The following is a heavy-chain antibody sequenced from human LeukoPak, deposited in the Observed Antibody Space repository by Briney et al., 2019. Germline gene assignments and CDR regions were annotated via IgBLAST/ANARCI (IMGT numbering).Heavy chain of an antibody. Sequence: ASVKVSCKASGYTFTSYYMHWVRQAPGQGLEWMGIINPSGGSTSYAQKFQGRVTMTRDTSTSTVYMELSSLRSEDTAVYYCARGRITMIVVVTPPGDYWGQGTLVTVSS. D-gene: IGHD3-22*01. V-gene: IGHV1-46*01. CDR1: GYTFTSYY. J-gene: IGHJ4*02. CDR2: INPSGGST. CDR3: ARGRITMIVVVTPPGDY.